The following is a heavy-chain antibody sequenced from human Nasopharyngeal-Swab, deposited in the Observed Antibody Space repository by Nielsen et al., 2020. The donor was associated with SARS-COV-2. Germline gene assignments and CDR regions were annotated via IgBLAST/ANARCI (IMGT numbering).Heavy chain of an antibody. D-gene: IGHD3-22*01. CDR1: GGSFSDYY. Sequence: SETRSLTCAAYGGSFSDYYWSGIRQPPGKGRERIGEINHRGGTNYNPSLKSRVTMSINTTKNHFSLTLSSVTAADTAVYFCARGRDSFDNHDYYVSNDYLDHWGQGTLVTVSS. V-gene: IGHV4-34*01. J-gene: IGHJ4*02. CDR3: ARGRDSFDNHDYYVSNDYLDH. CDR2: INHRGGT.